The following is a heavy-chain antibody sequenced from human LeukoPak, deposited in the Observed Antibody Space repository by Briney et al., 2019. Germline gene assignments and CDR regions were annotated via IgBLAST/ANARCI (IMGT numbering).Heavy chain of an antibody. CDR2: IYHSGST. CDR3: ARLPAYCSSTSCELITGTTGGLDY. CDR1: GYSISSGYY. D-gene: IGHD2-2*01. V-gene: IGHV4-38-2*01. J-gene: IGHJ4*02. Sequence: SETLSLTCAVSGYSISSGYYWGWIRQPPGKGLEWIGSIYHSGSTYYNPSLKSRVTISVDTSKNQFSLRLSSVTAADTAVYYCARLPAYCSSTSCELITGTTGGLDYWGQGTLVTVSS.